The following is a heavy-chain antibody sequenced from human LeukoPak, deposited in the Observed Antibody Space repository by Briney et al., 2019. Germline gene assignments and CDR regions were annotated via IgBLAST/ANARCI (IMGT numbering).Heavy chain of an antibody. CDR1: GFTLSDYP. J-gene: IGHJ4*02. V-gene: IGHV3-23*01. CDR2: FDRGSLDT. D-gene: IGHD3-22*01. CDR3: ARRGYESSGPKYYFDH. Sequence: PGGSLRLSCAASGFTLSDYPMTWVRQAPGKGLQWVSLFDRGSLDTYYADSVRGRFTVSRDNDKNTLYLQMNSLRAEDTAVYYCARRGYESSGPKYYFDHWGQGSLVTVSS.